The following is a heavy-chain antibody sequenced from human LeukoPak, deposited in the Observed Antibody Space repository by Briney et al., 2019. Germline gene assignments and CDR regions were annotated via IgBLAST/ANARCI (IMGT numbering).Heavy chain of an antibody. CDR3: TRHNVDRPY. J-gene: IGHJ4*02. CDR2: IRIKANSYAT. D-gene: IGHD3-22*01. V-gene: IGHV3-73*01. CDR1: GFTFSGSA. Sequence: PGGSLRLSCAASGFTFSGSAMHGVGQASGKGGEWVGRIRIKANSYATVYAASVKGRFTISRDDSKNTAYLQMNSLITEDTAVYYCTRHNVDRPYWGQGTLVTVSS.